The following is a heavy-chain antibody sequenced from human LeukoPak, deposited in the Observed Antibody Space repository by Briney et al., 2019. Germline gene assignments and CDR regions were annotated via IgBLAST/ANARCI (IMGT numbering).Heavy chain of an antibody. V-gene: IGHV4-59*01. D-gene: IGHD7-27*01. CDR1: GGSISGYY. CDR2: IYYSGST. CDR3: ARLHGSGAFDI. J-gene: IGHJ3*02. Sequence: SETLSLTCTVSGGSISGYYWSWIRQPPGKGLEWIGYIYYSGSTNYNPSLKSRVTISVDTSKNQFSLKLSSVTAADTAVYYCARLHGSGAFDIWGQGTMVTVSS.